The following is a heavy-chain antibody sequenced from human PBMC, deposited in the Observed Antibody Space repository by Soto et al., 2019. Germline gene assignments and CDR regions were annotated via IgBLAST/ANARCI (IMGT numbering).Heavy chain of an antibody. J-gene: IGHJ6*02. D-gene: IGHD4-17*01. CDR1: GGSISSGGYY. V-gene: IGHV4-31*03. CDR2: IYYSGST. CDR3: ARDLQDTVTTWGDYYYGMDV. Sequence: SETLSLTCTVSGGSISSGGYYWSWIRQHPGKGLEWIGYIYYSGSTYYNPSLKSRVTISVDTSKNQFSLKLSSVTAADTAVYYCARDLQDTVTTWGDYYYGMDVWGQGTTVTVSS.